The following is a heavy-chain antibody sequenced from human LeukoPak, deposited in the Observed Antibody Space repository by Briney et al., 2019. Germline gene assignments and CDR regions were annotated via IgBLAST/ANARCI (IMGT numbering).Heavy chain of an antibody. CDR1: GFTFDDYA. CDR3: AKGSDDFWSRIDY. CDR2: ISWNSGSI. V-gene: IGHV3-9*01. Sequence: GGSLRLSCAASGFTFDDYAMHWVRQAPGKGLEWVSGISWNSGSIGYADSVKGRFTISRDNAKNSLYLQMNSLRAEDTALYYCAKGSDDFWSRIDYWGQGTLVTVSS. J-gene: IGHJ4*02. D-gene: IGHD3-3*01.